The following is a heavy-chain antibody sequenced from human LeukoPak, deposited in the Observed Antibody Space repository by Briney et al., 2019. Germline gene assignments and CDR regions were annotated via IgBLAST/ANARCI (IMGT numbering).Heavy chain of an antibody. D-gene: IGHD6-13*01. V-gene: IGHV3-23*01. CDR2: ISGSGGST. J-gene: IGHJ4*02. CDR3: AKAVGSSWYEAVDY. CDR1: GFTFSSYA. Sequence: PGGSLRLSCAASGFTFSSYAMSWVRQAPGKGLEWVSAISGSGGSTYYADSVKGRFTISRDNSKNTLYLQMNSLRAEDTAVYYCAKAVGSSWYEAVDYWGQGTLVTVSS.